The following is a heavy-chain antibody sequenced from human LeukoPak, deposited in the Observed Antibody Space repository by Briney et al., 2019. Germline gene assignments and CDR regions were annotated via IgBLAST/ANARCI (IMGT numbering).Heavy chain of an antibody. D-gene: IGHD6-13*01. J-gene: IGHJ4*02. V-gene: IGHV3-23*01. CDR3: AKASTLGYSSSWYLDY. CDR1: GFTFSSYA. Sequence: GGSLRLSCAASGFTFSSYAMNWVRQAPGLGLKWVTAISGSGGSTYYADSVKGRFTISRDNSKDTLYLQMHSLKADDTALYYCAKASTLGYSSSWYLDYWGQGTLVTVSS. CDR2: ISGSGGST.